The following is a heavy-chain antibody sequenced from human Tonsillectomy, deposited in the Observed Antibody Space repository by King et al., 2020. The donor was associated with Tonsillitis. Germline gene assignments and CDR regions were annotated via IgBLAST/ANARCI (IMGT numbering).Heavy chain of an antibody. Sequence: VQLVESGGGVVQPGRSLRLSCAASGFIFSSYGMHWVRQAPGKGLEWVAVICDDGGNRYYADSVKGRFTISRDNSKNTLYLQVKSLRAEDTAIYYCAIDRRGYSYGNDAFDIWGQGTMVTVSS. CDR2: ICDDGGNR. V-gene: IGHV3-33*01. CDR3: AIDRRGYSYGNDAFDI. CDR1: GFIFSSYG. J-gene: IGHJ3*02. D-gene: IGHD5-18*01.